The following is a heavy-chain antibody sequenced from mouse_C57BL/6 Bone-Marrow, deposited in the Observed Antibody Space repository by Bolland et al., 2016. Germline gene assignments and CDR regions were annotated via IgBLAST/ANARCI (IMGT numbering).Heavy chain of an antibody. D-gene: IGHD2-1*01. Sequence: GSGSTYYNEKFKGKATLTVDKSSSTAYMLLSSLTSEDSAVYFCARAVHYGNYVGFAYWGQGT. CDR2: GSGST. J-gene: IGHJ3*01. CDR3: ARAVHYGNYVGFAY. V-gene: IGHV1-75*01.